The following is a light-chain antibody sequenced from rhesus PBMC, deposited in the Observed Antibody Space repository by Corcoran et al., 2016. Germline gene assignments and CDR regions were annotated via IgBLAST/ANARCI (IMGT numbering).Light chain of an antibody. CDR1: QGISDY. CDR3: LQGYSTPYS. Sequence: DIQMTQSPSSLSASVGDRVTITCRASQGISDYLNWYQQKPGKAPKRLIYAASSLESGVPSRFSGSGSGTDFTITISSLHPVDFAAYYCLQGYSTPYSFGQGTKVEIK. CDR2: AAS. V-gene: IGKV1-36*02. J-gene: IGKJ2*01.